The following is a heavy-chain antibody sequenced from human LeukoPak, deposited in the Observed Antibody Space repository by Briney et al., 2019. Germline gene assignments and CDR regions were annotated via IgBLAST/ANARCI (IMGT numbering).Heavy chain of an antibody. V-gene: IGHV3-21*04. CDR2: ITRSSIYV. J-gene: IGHJ4*02. D-gene: IGHD3-3*01. CDR3: ARDERLLSFLK. CDR1: GFTFSSYS. Sequence: GGSLRLSCAASGFTFSSYSMNWVRQAPGKGLEWVSSITRSSIYVYYADSVKGRFTISRDNAKNLLYLQMNSLRAEDTAIYYCARDERLLSFLKWGQGTLVTVSS.